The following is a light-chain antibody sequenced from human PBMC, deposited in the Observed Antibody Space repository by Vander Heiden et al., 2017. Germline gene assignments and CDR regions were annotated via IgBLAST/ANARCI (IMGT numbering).Light chain of an antibody. Sequence: DIVMTQSPDSLAVSLGERATINCKSSQSVLYSSNNQNYLVWYQQKPGQPPKLLIYWASTRESGVPDRFSGSASGTDFTLTISSLQAEDVAVYYCQQYYTTPYTFGQGTKLEIK. J-gene: IGKJ2*01. CDR3: QQYYTTPYT. CDR2: WAS. CDR1: QSVLYSSNNQNY. V-gene: IGKV4-1*01.